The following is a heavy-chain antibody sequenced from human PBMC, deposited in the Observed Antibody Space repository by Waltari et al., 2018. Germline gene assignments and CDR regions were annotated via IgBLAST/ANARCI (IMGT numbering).Heavy chain of an antibody. V-gene: IGHV3-23*01. Sequence: EVQLLESGGGLVQPGGSLRLSCAASGFTFSSYAMSWVRQAPGKGLEWGSAISGSGGSTYYADSVKGRFTISRDNSKNTLYLQMNSLRAEDTAVYYCAKDGGYRKWGYYFDYWGQGTLVTVSS. CDR2: ISGSGGST. CDR3: AKDGGYRKWGYYFDY. D-gene: IGHD5-18*01. J-gene: IGHJ4*02. CDR1: GFTFSSYA.